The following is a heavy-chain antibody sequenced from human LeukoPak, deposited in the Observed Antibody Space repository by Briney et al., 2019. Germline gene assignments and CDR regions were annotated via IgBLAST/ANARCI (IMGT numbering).Heavy chain of an antibody. CDR1: GYTFTGYY. D-gene: IGHD5-12*01. V-gene: IGHV1-2*02. CDR3: ARVRYSGYDKYYFDY. J-gene: IGHJ4*02. CDR2: INPNSGGT. Sequence: GASVKVSCKASGYTFTGYYMHWVRQAPGQGLEWVGWINPNSGGTNYAQKFQGRVTMTRDTSISTAYMELSRLRSDDTAVYYCARVRYSGYDKYYFDYWGQGTLVTVSS.